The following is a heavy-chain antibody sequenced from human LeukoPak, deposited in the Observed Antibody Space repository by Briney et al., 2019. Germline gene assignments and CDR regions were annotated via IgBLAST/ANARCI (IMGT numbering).Heavy chain of an antibody. J-gene: IGHJ4*02. CDR3: ASGIRCSSTSCYDY. Sequence: GGSLRLSCAASGFTFSSYEMNWVRQAPGKGLEWVSYISSSGSTIYYADSVKGRFTISRDNAKNSLYLQMNSLRAEDTAVYYCASGIRCSSTSCYDYWGQGTLVTVSS. CDR2: ISSSGSTI. V-gene: IGHV3-48*03. D-gene: IGHD2-2*01. CDR1: GFTFSSYE.